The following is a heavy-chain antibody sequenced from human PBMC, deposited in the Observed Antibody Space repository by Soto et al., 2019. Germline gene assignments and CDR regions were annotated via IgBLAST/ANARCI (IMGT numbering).Heavy chain of an antibody. V-gene: IGHV3-48*01. D-gene: IGHD6-13*01. J-gene: IGHJ4*02. CDR1: GFTFSSYS. Sequence: GGSLRLSCAASGFTFSSYSMNWVRQAPGKGLEWVSYISSSSSTIYYADSVKGRFTISRDNAKNSLYLQMNSLRAADTAVYYCARRGGVAAAIWGYWGQGTLVTVSS. CDR3: ARRGGVAAAIWGY. CDR2: ISSSSSTI.